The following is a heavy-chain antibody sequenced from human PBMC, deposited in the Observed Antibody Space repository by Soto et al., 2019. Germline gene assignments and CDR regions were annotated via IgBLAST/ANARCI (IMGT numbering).Heavy chain of an antibody. Sequence: GGSLRLSCAASGFRFNNYGMHWVRQAPGKGLEWVAFVSSDGNNKYYADSVKGRFTISRDNSKSTMFLQVDSLRVDDTAIYYCAKDRVIQLLPIWPDPWGQGTLVTVFS. V-gene: IGHV3-30*18. CDR2: VSSDGNNK. J-gene: IGHJ5*02. CDR3: AKDRVIQLLPIWPDP. D-gene: IGHD2-2*01. CDR1: GFRFNNYG.